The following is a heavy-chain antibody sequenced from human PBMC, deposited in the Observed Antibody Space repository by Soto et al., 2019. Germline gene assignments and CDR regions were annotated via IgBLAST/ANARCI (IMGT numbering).Heavy chain of an antibody. CDR2: ISGSGGAT. CDR1: GFTFKDRA. Sequence: GGSLRLSCSTSGFTFKDRAISWVRQAPGKGLEWVSGISGSGGATYYTDSVEGRFTISKDFSKNTVSLQMTGLRVDDTAVYYCARTRTAFYRYYFDSWGQGALVTVSS. CDR3: ARTRTAFYRYYFDS. D-gene: IGHD2-21*02. V-gene: IGHV3-23*01. J-gene: IGHJ4*02.